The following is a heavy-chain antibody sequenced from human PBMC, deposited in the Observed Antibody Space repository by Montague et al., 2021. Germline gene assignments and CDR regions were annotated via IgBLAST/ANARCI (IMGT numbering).Heavy chain of an antibody. CDR2: NYYRGNT. D-gene: IGHD3-10*01. J-gene: IGHJ4*02. V-gene: IGHV4-39*01. CDR1: GGSISSSPFY. Sequence: SETLSLTCTVSGGSISSSPFYWGWIRQSPGKGLEWIGSNYYRGNTYYNPSLKIRVSLSIDTSKNQFSLKMNSVTAADTAVYYCARAGPRTYGGDSLDYWGQGALVTVSS. CDR3: ARAGPRTYGGDSLDY.